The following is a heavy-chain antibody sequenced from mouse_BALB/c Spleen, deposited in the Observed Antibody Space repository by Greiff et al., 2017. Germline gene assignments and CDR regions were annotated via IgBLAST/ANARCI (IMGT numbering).Heavy chain of an antibody. J-gene: IGHJ4*01. CDR1: GFSLTGYG. CDR2: IWGDGST. Sequence: QVQLQQSGPGLVAPSQSLSITCTVSGFSLTGYGVNWVRQPPGKGLEWLGMIWGDGSTDYNSALKSRLSISKDNSKSQVFLKMNSLQTDDTARYYCARRCYYVGMDYWGQGTSVTVSS. V-gene: IGHV2-6-7*01. CDR3: ARRCYYVGMDY. D-gene: IGHD1-1*01.